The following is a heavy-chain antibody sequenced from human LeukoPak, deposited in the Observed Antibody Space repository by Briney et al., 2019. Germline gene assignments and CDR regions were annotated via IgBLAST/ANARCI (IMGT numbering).Heavy chain of an antibody. V-gene: IGHV3-48*01. D-gene: IGHD1-26*01. J-gene: IGHJ3*01. Sequence: GGSLRLSCAASGFTFSSYSMNWVRQAPGKGLEWVSYISSSSSTIYYADSVKGRFTISRDNAKNSLYLQMNSLRAEDTAVYYCARGGSYDAFDFWGQGTMVTVSS. CDR1: GFTFSSYS. CDR2: ISSSSSTI. CDR3: ARGGSYDAFDF.